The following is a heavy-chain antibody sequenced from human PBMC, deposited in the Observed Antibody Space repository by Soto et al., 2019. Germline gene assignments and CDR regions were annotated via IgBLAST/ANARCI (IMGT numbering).Heavy chain of an antibody. CDR2: INHSGST. CDR3: ARVPMFTIFGVVIYYYYGMDV. CDR1: GGSFSGYY. J-gene: IGHJ6*02. V-gene: IGHV4-34*01. D-gene: IGHD3-3*01. Sequence: PSETLSLTCAVYGGSFSGYYWSWIRQPPGKGLEWIGEINHSGSTNYNPSLKSRVTISVDTSKNQFSLKLSSVTAADTAVYYCARVPMFTIFGVVIYYYYGMDVWGQGTTVTVSS.